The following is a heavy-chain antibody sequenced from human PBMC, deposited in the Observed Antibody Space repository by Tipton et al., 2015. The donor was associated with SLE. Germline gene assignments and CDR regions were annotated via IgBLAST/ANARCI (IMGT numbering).Heavy chain of an antibody. V-gene: IGHV4-4*02. Sequence: PGLVKPSGTLSLTCAVSGGSISSNKWWSWVRQAPGKGLEWIGEIYHSGSTNYNPSLKSRVTISVDKSKNQFSLKLSSVTAADTAVYYCARRNSGWFPLDYWGQGTLVTVSS. CDR2: IYHSGST. CDR1: GGSISSNKW. CDR3: ARRNSGWFPLDY. J-gene: IGHJ4*02. D-gene: IGHD6-19*01.